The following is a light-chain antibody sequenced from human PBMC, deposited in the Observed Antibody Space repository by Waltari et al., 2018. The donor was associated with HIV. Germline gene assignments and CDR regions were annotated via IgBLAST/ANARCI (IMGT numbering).Light chain of an antibody. J-gene: IGKJ3*01. CDR1: QPSSTY. CDR3: QQSYNRVT. Sequence: DIQMSQSPSSLSASLGDRVIIPCRASQPSSTYLNWYQHKPGRAPHLLIYTASSLQIGVPSRFSGSGSGTDFTLTINSLQAEDFATYYCQQSYNRVTFGPGTRV. V-gene: IGKV1-39*01. CDR2: TAS.